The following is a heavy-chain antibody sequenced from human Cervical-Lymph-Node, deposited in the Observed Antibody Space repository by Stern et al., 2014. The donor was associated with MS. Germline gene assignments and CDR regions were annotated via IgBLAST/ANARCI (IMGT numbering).Heavy chain of an antibody. CDR2: GYLDDDK. Sequence: QVTLKESGPTLVKPTETLTLTCTFSGFSLNTRGVAVGWIRQPPGKALDWLGLGYLDDDKRYSPPLKSRLTITKDTSRNQVVLTMTNMDPVDTATYYCARDTCSGTSPYNYYGMDVWGQGTTVTVSS. J-gene: IGHJ6*02. V-gene: IGHV2-5*02. CDR1: GFSLNTRGVA. D-gene: IGHD3-10*02. CDR3: ARDTCSGTSPYNYYGMDV.